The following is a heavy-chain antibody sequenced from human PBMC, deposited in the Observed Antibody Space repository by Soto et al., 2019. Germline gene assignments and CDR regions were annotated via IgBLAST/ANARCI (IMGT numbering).Heavy chain of an antibody. J-gene: IGHJ4*02. Sequence: EASVKVSCKASGGTFSSYTISWVRQAPGQGLEWMGRIIPILGIANYAQKFQGRVTITADKSTSTAYMELSSLRSEDTAVYYCARGFTNGVWAYYFDYWGQGTLVTVSS. CDR3: ARGFTNGVWAYYFDY. CDR2: IIPILGIA. D-gene: IGHD2-8*01. V-gene: IGHV1-69*02. CDR1: GGTFSSYT.